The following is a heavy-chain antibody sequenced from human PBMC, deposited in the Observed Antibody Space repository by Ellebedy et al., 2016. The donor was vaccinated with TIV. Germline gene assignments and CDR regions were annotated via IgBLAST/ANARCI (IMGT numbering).Heavy chain of an antibody. J-gene: IGHJ4*02. CDR3: ARRAFGVVTAPRLIDY. Sequence: ASVKVSXXASGYTFTSYDINWVRQATGQGLEWMGWMNPNSGNTGYAQKFQGRVTMTRNTSINTAYMELSSLRSEDTAVYYCARRAFGVVTAPRLIDYWGQGTLVTVSS. D-gene: IGHD2-21*02. CDR2: MNPNSGNT. CDR1: GYTFTSYD. V-gene: IGHV1-8*01.